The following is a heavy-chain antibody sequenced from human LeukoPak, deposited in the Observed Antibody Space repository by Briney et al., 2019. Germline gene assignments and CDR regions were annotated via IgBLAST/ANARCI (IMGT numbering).Heavy chain of an antibody. V-gene: IGHV4-39*07. CDR1: GGSISSSSYY. D-gene: IGHD1-26*01. Sequence: SETLSLTCTVSGGSISSSSYYWGWIRQPPGKGLEWIGSIYYSGSTYYNPSLKSRVTISVDTSKNQFSLKLSSVTATDTAVYYCARESGSYGGWGQGTLVTVSS. CDR3: ARESGSYGG. J-gene: IGHJ4*02. CDR2: IYYSGST.